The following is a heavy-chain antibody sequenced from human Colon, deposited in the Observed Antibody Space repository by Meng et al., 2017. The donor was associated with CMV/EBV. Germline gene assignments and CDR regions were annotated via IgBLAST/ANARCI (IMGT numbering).Heavy chain of an antibody. CDR1: GFTFSAYW. Sequence: GESLKISCAASGFTFSAYWMGWVRQVPGKGLEWMGIIYPGDSDTRYSPAFQGQVTISADESLNTAYLQWSSLKPSDTAMYFCARLGVSSTYFDSWGQGTLVTVSS. CDR2: IYPGDSDT. D-gene: IGHD2-2*01. V-gene: IGHV5-51*01. CDR3: ARLGVSSTYFDS. J-gene: IGHJ4*02.